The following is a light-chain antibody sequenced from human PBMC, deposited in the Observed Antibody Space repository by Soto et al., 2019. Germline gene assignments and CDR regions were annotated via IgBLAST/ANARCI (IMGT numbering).Light chain of an antibody. CDR1: ETLISF. J-gene: IGKJ2*01. Sequence: EIVLTQSPATLSVSPGERVTLSCRASETLISFLAWYQQKPGQAPRLLIYGASTRATGVPARFSGSGSATDFTLNIRSLQSEDFAVYYCQSYYDRPFAVGQGTTLEI. V-gene: IGKV3-15*01. CDR2: GAS. CDR3: QSYYDRPFA.